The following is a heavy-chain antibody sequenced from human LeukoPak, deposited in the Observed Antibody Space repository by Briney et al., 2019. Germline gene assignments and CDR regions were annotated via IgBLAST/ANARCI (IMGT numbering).Heavy chain of an antibody. D-gene: IGHD3-10*01. Sequence: SETLSLTCTVSGGSISSYYWSWIRRPPGKGLEWIGYIYYSGSTNYNPSLKSRVTISVDTSKNQFSLKLSSVTAADTAVYYCAREGITMVRGGFDYWGQATLVTVSS. J-gene: IGHJ4*02. CDR1: GGSISSYY. CDR3: AREGITMVRGGFDY. V-gene: IGHV4-59*01. CDR2: IYYSGST.